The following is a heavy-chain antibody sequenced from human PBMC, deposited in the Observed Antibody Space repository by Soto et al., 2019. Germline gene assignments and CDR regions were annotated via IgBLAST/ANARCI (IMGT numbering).Heavy chain of an antibody. D-gene: IGHD6-6*01. CDR3: ARDDQQLVDDYYYGMDV. CDR1: GFTFRSFT. J-gene: IGHJ6*02. Sequence: PEGSLRLSCAASGFTFRSFTMNWVRQAPGKGLEWVSSISSSSSYIYYADSVKGRFTISRDNAKNSLYLQMNSLRAEDTAVYYCARDDQQLVDDYYYGMDVWGQVPPATVSS. V-gene: IGHV3-21*01. CDR2: ISSSSSYI.